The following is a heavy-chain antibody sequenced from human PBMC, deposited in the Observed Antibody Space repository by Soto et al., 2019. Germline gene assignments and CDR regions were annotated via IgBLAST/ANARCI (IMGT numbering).Heavy chain of an antibody. D-gene: IGHD4-17*01. CDR3: VSQRTTVPTQAYFDY. CDR2: IYYSGRS. Sequence: SETLSLTCTVSGGSISSYYWSWIRQPPGKGLEWIGYIYYSGRSYSKSSVKSRVTISVDTSKNRFSLSLNSVTASDTAVYFCVSQRTTVPTQAYFDYWGPGALVTVSS. V-gene: IGHV4-59*08. J-gene: IGHJ4*02. CDR1: GGSISSYY.